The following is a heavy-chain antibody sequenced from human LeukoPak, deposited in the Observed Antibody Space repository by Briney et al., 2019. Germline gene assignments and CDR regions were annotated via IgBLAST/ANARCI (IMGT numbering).Heavy chain of an antibody. V-gene: IGHV1-8*01. CDR3: ARGERAIPIYY. D-gene: IGHD3-10*01. Sequence: ASVKVSCKASGYTFTSYDINWVRPATGQGLEWMGWMNPNSGNTGYAQKFQGRVTMTRNTSISTAYMELSSLRSEDTAVFYCARGERAIPIYYWGQGTLVTVSS. CDR1: GYTFTSYD. CDR2: MNPNSGNT. J-gene: IGHJ4*02.